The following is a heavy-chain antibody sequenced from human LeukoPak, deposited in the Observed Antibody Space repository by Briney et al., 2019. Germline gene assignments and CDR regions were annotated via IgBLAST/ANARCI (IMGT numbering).Heavy chain of an antibody. V-gene: IGHV3-23*01. CDR2: ISGSGGST. J-gene: IGHJ4*02. CDR1: GFTFSNYA. Sequence: PGGSLRLSCAASGFTFSNYAMSWVRQAPGKGLEWVSVISGSGGSTYYADSVKGRFTISRDNSKNTLYLQMNSLRAEDTAIYYCARAPGYSSSWGDYFDYWGQGTLVTVSS. D-gene: IGHD6-13*01. CDR3: ARAPGYSSSWGDYFDY.